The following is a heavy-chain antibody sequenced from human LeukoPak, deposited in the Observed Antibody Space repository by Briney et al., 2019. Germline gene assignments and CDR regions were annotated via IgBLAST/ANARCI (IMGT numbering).Heavy chain of an antibody. CDR3: ARALPWQLARTYYYYYGMDV. CDR2: INHSGST. V-gene: IGHV4-34*01. J-gene: IGHJ6*02. Sequence: PSETLSLTCAVYGGSFSGYYWSWIRQPPGKGLEWIGEINHSGSTNYNPSLKSRVTISVDTSKNQFSLKLSSVTAADTVVYYCARALPWQLARTYYYYYGMDVWGQGTTVTVSS. CDR1: GGSFSGYY. D-gene: IGHD6-6*01.